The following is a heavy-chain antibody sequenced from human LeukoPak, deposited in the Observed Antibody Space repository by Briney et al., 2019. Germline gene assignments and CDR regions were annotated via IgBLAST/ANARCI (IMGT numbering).Heavy chain of an antibody. Sequence: SQTLSLTCTVSGGSISSSDYYWSWIRQPPGKGLEWIGYIYSSGSTYYNPSLKSRITISVDTPKNQFSLKLSSVTAADTALYSCAPAFHCSSTSCYLGGFAPGGKGTLVPVS. CDR1: GGSISSSDYY. D-gene: IGHD2-2*01. V-gene: IGHV4-30-4*01. J-gene: IGHJ5*02. CDR2: IYSSGST. CDR3: APAFHCSSTSCYLGGFAP.